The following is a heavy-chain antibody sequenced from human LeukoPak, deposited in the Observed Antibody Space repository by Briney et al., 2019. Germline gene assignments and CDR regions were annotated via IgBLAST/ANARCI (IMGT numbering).Heavy chain of an antibody. J-gene: IGHJ4*02. Sequence: PGGSLRLSRAASGFTFSSYSMNWVRQAPGKGLEWVSSISSSSSYIYYADSVKGRFTISRDNAKNSLYLQMNSLRADDTAVYYCVRQGGSSSWYGYFDYWGQGILVTVSS. CDR2: ISSSSSYI. V-gene: IGHV3-21*01. CDR3: VRQGGSSSWYGYFDY. D-gene: IGHD6-13*01. CDR1: GFTFSSYS.